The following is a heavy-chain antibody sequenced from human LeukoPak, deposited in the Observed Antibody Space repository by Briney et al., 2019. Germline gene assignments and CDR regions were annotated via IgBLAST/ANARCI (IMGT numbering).Heavy chain of an antibody. J-gene: IGHJ6*02. D-gene: IGHD3-10*01. CDR1: GGSFSGYY. CDR2: INHSGST. CDR3: SRGRRTMVFPFGDRRRVPMGV. V-gene: IGHV4-34*01. Sequence: SEILSLTCAVYGGSFSGYYWSWIRQPPGKGLEWIGEINHSGSTKYNPSLKSRVTISVDTSKNQFSLKLSPVTTEDTADYYCSRGRRTMVFPFGDRRRVPMGVWGQRTTVTVS.